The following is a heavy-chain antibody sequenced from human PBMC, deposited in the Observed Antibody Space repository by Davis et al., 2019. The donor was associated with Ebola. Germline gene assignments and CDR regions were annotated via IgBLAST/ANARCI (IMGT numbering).Heavy chain of an antibody. J-gene: IGHJ6*03. CDR3: ARVPYYDFWSGYYPYYMDV. D-gene: IGHD3-3*01. Sequence: SETLSLTCTVSGDSISSGVFYWSWIRQPPGKGLEWIGYIYYSGSTNYNPSLKSRVTISVDTSKNQFSLKLSSVTAADTAVYYCARVPYYDFWSGYYPYYMDVWGKGTTVTVSS. V-gene: IGHV4-61*08. CDR2: IYYSGST. CDR1: GDSISSGVFY.